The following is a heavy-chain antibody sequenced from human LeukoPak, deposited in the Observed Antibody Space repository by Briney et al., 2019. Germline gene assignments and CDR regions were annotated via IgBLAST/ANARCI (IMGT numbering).Heavy chain of an antibody. CDR1: GGSISSSSYS. D-gene: IGHD4-23*01. CDR2: ISYSGRT. Sequence: SETLSLTCTVSGGSISSSSYSWGWIRQPPGKGLEWIGSISYSGRTYSNPSLKSRVTISVDTSKNQFSLNLGSVTAADTAVYYCARDYGGKFDYWGQGSLVTVSS. CDR3: ARDYGGKFDY. J-gene: IGHJ4*02. V-gene: IGHV4-39*07.